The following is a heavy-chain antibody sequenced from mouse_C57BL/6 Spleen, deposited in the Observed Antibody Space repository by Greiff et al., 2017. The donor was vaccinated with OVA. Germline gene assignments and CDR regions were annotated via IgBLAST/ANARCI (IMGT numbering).Heavy chain of an antibody. J-gene: IGHJ3*01. V-gene: IGHV1-42*01. CDR1: GYSFTGYY. CDR3: ARWSYYGAWFAY. CDR2: INPSTGGT. D-gene: IGHD2-13*01. Sequence: VQLQQSGPELVKPGASVKISCKASGYSFTGYYMNWVKQSPEKSLEWIGEINPSTGGTTYNQKFKAKATLTVDKSSSTAYMQLKSLTSEDSAVYYCARWSYYGAWFAYWGQGTLVTVSA.